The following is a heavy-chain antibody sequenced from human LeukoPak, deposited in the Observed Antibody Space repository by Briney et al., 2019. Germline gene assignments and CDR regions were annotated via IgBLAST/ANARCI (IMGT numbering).Heavy chain of an antibody. Sequence: GGSLRLSCVASGFAFSSYAMHWVRQAPGKGLEWIGFIRSKAYGGTTENAASVKGRFTISRDDSKSIAYLQMNSLKTEDTAVYYCTGSFGELTFFDYWGLGTLVTVSS. CDR2: IRSKAYGGTT. J-gene: IGHJ4*02. CDR3: TGSFGELTFFDY. CDR1: GFAFSSYA. D-gene: IGHD3-10*01. V-gene: IGHV3-49*04.